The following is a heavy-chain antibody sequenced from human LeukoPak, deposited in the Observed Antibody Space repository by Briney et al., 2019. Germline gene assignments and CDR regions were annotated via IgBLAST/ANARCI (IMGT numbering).Heavy chain of an antibody. V-gene: IGHV1-69*04. D-gene: IGHD5-18*01. CDR3: ARDGVGYSYGPDDY. Sequence: ASVKVSCKASGGTFSSYAISWVRQAPGQGLEWMGRIIPILGIANYAQKFQGRVTITADKSTSTAYMELSSLRSEDTAVYYCARDGVGYSYGPDDYWGQGTLVTVSS. CDR2: IIPILGIA. J-gene: IGHJ4*02. CDR1: GGTFSSYA.